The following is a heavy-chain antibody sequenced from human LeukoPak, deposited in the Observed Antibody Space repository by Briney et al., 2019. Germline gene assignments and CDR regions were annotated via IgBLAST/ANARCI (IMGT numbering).Heavy chain of an antibody. CDR1: GCTFGSYS. CDR3: ARCWVRGVLSYNLFDR. D-gene: IGHD3-10*01. CDR2: ISISSSYI. Sequence: GGALRLSCAASGCTFGSYSMNWVGQAPAKGLEWVSSISISSSYIYYADSVKGRFTISRDNAKNSLYLQRKRLRAEDTAVCYCARCWVRGVLSYNLFDRWGQGTLVTVSS. J-gene: IGHJ5*02. V-gene: IGHV3-21*01.